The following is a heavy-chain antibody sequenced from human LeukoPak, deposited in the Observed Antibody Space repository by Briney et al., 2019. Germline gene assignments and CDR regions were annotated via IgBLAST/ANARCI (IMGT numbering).Heavy chain of an antibody. CDR1: GGSISSGSYY. Sequence: SETLSLTCTVSGGSISSGSYYWSWIRQPAGKGLEWIGRIYTSGSTNYNPSLKSRVTISVDTSKNQFSLKLSSVTAADTAVYYCARSPRLEWLSYYYYMDVWGKGTTVTVSS. J-gene: IGHJ6*03. CDR2: IYTSGST. V-gene: IGHV4-61*02. CDR3: ARSPRLEWLSYYYYMDV. D-gene: IGHD3-3*01.